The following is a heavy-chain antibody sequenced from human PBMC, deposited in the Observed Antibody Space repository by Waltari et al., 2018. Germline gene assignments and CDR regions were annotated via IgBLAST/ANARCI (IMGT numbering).Heavy chain of an antibody. CDR2: IKTQSDGGGAT. Sequence: EVQLVESGGGLVNPGGSLRLSCAASGFTFSHPLMAWVRQAPGKGLEWIARIKTQSDGGGATYYAAPVTGRFTVSRDDSKNMLYLQMSSLKTEDTAMYYCTTDQGDSYTFYSFDYWGQGTLVTVSS. CDR1: GFTFSHPL. CDR3: TTDQGDSYTFYSFDY. D-gene: IGHD3-16*02. J-gene: IGHJ4*02. V-gene: IGHV3-15*01.